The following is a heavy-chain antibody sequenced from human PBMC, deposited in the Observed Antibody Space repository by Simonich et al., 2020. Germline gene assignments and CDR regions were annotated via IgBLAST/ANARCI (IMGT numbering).Heavy chain of an antibody. CDR2: SSAYNGNT. CDR1: GYTFTSHG. Sequence: QVQLVQSGAEVKKPGASLKVSCKASGYTFTSHGISWVRQAAGQGLEWMGWSSAYNGNTNSAQKVQGRVTMTTDTSTSTAYMELRSLRSDDTAVYYCARASRGTWWYYYFDYWGQGTLVTVSS. CDR3: ARASRGTWWYYYFDY. J-gene: IGHJ4*02. D-gene: IGHD2-15*01. V-gene: IGHV1-18*01.